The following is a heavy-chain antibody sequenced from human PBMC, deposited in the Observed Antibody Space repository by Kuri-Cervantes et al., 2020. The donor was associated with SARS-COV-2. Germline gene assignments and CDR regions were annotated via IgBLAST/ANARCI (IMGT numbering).Heavy chain of an antibody. J-gene: IGHJ4*02. D-gene: IGHD3-22*01. CDR2: IKSKTDGGTT. CDR3: TEVDYYDSSGYVG. Sequence: GESLMISCAASGFIFSDYYMSWIRQAPGKGLEWVGRIKSKTDGGTTDYAAPVKGRFTISRDDSKNTLYLQMNSLKTEDTAVYYCTEVDYYDSSGYVGWGQGTLVTVSS. CDR1: GFIFSDYY. V-gene: IGHV3-15*01.